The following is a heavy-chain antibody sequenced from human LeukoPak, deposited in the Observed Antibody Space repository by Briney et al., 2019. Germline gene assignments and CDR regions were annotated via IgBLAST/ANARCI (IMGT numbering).Heavy chain of an antibody. D-gene: IGHD3-3*01. CDR2: ISSTSNSL. V-gene: IGHV3-11*04. CDR1: GFTFSDYY. Sequence: GGSLRLSCAASGFTFSDYYMSWIRQAPGKGLEWVSYISSTSNSLYYADSVKGRFTISRDNAKNSLYLQLNSLRAEDTAVYYCAREPADFGDNWFDPWGQGTLVTVSS. CDR3: AREPADFGDNWFDP. J-gene: IGHJ5*02.